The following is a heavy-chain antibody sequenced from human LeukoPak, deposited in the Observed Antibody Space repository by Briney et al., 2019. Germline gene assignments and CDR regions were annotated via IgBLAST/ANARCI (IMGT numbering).Heavy chain of an antibody. J-gene: IGHJ6*03. CDR2: ISGSGGST. Sequence: GGSLRLSCSASGFTFSSYAMIWVRQAPGKGLEWVSAISGSGGSTYYADSVKGRFTISRDNSKNTLYLQMNSLRAEDTAVYYCAKDSTAGSYYYYYMDVWGKGTTVTVSS. V-gene: IGHV3-23*01. D-gene: IGHD4-17*01. CDR1: GFTFSSYA. CDR3: AKDSTAGSYYYYYMDV.